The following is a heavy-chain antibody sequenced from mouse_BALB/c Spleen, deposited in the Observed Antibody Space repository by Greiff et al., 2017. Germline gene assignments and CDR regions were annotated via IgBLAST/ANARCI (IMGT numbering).Heavy chain of an antibody. D-gene: IGHD2-4*01. CDR1: GFTFSSYA. CDR2: ISSGGST. Sequence: EVKLMESGGGLVKPGGSLKLSCAASGFTFSSYAMSWVRQTPEKRLEWVASISSGGSTYYPDSVKGRFTISRDNARNILYLQMSSLRSEDTAMYYCARIPIYYDYDGAMDYWGQGTSVTVSS. V-gene: IGHV5-6-5*01. J-gene: IGHJ4*01. CDR3: ARIPIYYDYDGAMDY.